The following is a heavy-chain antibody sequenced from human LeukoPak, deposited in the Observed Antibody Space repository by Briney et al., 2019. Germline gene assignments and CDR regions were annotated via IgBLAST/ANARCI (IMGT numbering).Heavy chain of an antibody. CDR1: GYTFTGYY. V-gene: IGHV1-2*02. D-gene: IGHD3-3*01. Sequence: ASVKVSCKASGYTFTGYYMHWVRQAPGQGLEWIGWINPNSGGTNYAQKFQGRVTMTRDTSISTAYMELSRLRSDDTAVYYCARSGGFWSYYMDVWGKGTTVTVSS. CDR2: INPNSGGT. J-gene: IGHJ6*03. CDR3: ARSGGFWSYYMDV.